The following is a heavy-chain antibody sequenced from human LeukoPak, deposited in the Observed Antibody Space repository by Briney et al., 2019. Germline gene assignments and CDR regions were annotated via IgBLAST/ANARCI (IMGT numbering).Heavy chain of an antibody. CDR2: IYSGGTT. CDR3: ARVDTVMAYYFDL. V-gene: IGHV3-53*04. CDR1: GFTVSTNC. Sequence: GGSLRLSCAASGFTVSTNCMTWVRQAPGKGLEWVSTIYSGGTTYYADSVMGRFTISRHNSRNTLYLQMNSLRAEDTAVYYCARVDTVMAYYFDLWGQGTLVTVS. D-gene: IGHD5-18*01. J-gene: IGHJ4*02.